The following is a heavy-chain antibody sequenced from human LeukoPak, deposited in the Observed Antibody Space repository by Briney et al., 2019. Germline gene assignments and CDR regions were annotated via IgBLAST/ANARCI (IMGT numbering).Heavy chain of an antibody. V-gene: IGHV3-33*01. J-gene: IGHJ4*02. D-gene: IGHD3-22*01. Sequence: PGGSLRLSCAASGFTFSSYGMHWVRQAPGKGLEWVAVIWYDGSNKYYADSVKGRFTISRDNSKNTLYLQMNSLRAEDTAVYYCASGPVSRYYDSSGYDYWGQGTLVTVSS. CDR3: ASGPVSRYYDSSGYDY. CDR2: IWYDGSNK. CDR1: GFTFSSYG.